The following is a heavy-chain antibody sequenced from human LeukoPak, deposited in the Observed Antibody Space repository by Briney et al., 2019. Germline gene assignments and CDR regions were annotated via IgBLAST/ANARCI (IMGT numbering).Heavy chain of an antibody. D-gene: IGHD3-22*01. J-gene: IGHJ5*02. Sequence: SETLSLTCAVSGGSISSSNWWSWVRQPPGKGLEWIGEIYHSGSTNYNPSLKSRVTISVDTSKNQFSLKLSSVTAADTAVYYCARFSMIGENWFDPWGQGTLVTVSS. CDR1: GGSISSSNW. CDR3: ARFSMIGENWFDP. CDR2: IYHSGST. V-gene: IGHV4-4*02.